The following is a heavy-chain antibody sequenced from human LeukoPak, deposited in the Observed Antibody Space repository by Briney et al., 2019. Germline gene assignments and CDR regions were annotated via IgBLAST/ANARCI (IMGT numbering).Heavy chain of an antibody. J-gene: IGHJ6*03. CDR1: GFTFSSYE. CDR3: ARGVVVVVAATPPKTHYYMDV. CDR2: ICSGSSTV. Sequence: GGSLRLSCTASGFTFSSYEMNWVRQAPGKGLEWVSYICSGSSTVYYADSVKGRFTIARDNAKNSLYLQMNSLRAEDTAVYYCARGVVVVVAATPPKTHYYMDVWGKGTTVTISS. D-gene: IGHD2-15*01. V-gene: IGHV3-48*03.